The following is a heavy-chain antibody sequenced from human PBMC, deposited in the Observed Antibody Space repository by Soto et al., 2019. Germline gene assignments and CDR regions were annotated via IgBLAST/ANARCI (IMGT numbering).Heavy chain of an antibody. D-gene: IGHD3-22*01. CDR2: IFHSGST. V-gene: IGHV4-31*03. CDR3: ARGWGYYDSSGPGIFDY. CDR1: RAFINSGGFH. Sequence: SETLSLTCSVSRAFINSGGFHYSWIRQPPGKGLEWLGCIFHSGSTHYNPSLKGRLTLSVDTSGNQLSLKLSSVTAADTAVYYCARGWGYYDSSGPGIFDYWGQGTLVTVSS. J-gene: IGHJ4*02.